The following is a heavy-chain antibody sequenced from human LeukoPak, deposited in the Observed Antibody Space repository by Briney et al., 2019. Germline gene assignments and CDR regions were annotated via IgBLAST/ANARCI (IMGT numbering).Heavy chain of an antibody. CDR2: IYWDDDK. V-gene: IGHV2-5*02. Sequence: QSGPTLMHPTPTLTLTFTFSGFSLGTSGVGVGWIRQPPGKALEWLSLIYWDDDKRYSPSLKSRLTITKDTSKNQVVLTMTNMDPVDTATYYCAHPIGYSGYGGGDAFDIWGQGTMVTVSS. D-gene: IGHD5-12*01. CDR3: AHPIGYSGYGGGDAFDI. J-gene: IGHJ3*02. CDR1: GFSLGTSGVG.